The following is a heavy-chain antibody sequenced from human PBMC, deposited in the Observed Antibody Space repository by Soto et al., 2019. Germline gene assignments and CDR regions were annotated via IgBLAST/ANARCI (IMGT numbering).Heavy chain of an antibody. Sequence: QVQLVQSGAEVKKPGSSVKVTCKASGATFSSNAISWVRQAPGHGLEWMGGILPIFGRTNYAQKFQGRVTITAGESTRTAYMELTSLKSEGTAVYYCATGCCGYSDGPRVYFEYWGQGTLVTVSS. CDR1: GATFSSNA. D-gene: IGHD5-18*01. J-gene: IGHJ4*02. V-gene: IGHV1-69*01. CDR2: ILPIFGRT. CDR3: ATGCCGYSDGPRVYFEY.